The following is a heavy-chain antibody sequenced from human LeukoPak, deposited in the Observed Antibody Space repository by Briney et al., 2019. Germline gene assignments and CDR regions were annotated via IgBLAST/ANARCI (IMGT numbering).Heavy chain of an antibody. Sequence: ASVKVSCKASGYTFTSYGISWVRQAPGQGLEWMGWISAYNGNTNYAQKLQGRVTVTTDTSTSTAYMELSSLRSEDTAVYYCARGVVWPYYYGMDVWGQGTTVTVSS. CDR1: GYTFTSYG. CDR2: ISAYNGNT. J-gene: IGHJ6*02. CDR3: ARGVVWPYYYGMDV. D-gene: IGHD3-16*01. V-gene: IGHV1-18*01.